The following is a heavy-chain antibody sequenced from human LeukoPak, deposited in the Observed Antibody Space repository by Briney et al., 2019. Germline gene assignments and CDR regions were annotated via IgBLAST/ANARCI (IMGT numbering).Heavy chain of an antibody. CDR1: GFPFGGYA. CDR2: ISWNSGSI. CDR3: AKDKGLAVAGTGY. Sequence: GGVLELSLAASGFPFGGYAKHWGREAPGKGLGGVSGISWNSGSIGYADSVKGRFTISRDNAKNSLYLQMNSLRAEDTALYYCAKDKGLAVAGTGYWGQGTLVTVSS. V-gene: IGHV3-9*01. J-gene: IGHJ4*02. D-gene: IGHD6-19*01.